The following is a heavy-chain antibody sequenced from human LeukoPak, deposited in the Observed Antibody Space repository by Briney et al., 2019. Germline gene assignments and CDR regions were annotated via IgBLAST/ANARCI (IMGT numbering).Heavy chain of an antibody. D-gene: IGHD1-14*01. CDR3: ARGVEPLAANTLAY. CDR2: LYSDGNT. J-gene: IGHJ4*02. Sequence: GGSLRLSCAASGFTVITNDMTLVRQAPGKGLEWVSVLYSDGNTKYADSVQGRFTISRDNSKNTLYLEMNSLSPDDTAVYYCARGVEPLAANTLAYWGQGTLVTISS. CDR1: GFTVITND. V-gene: IGHV3-53*01.